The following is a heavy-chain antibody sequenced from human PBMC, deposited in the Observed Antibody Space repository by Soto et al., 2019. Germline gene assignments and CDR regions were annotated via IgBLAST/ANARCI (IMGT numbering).Heavy chain of an antibody. V-gene: IGHV3-30-3*01. CDR2: ISYDGSNK. Sequence: QVQLVESGGGVVQPGRSLRLSCAASGFTFSSYAMHWVRQAPGKGLEWVAVISYDGSNKYYADSVKGRFTISRDNSKNTLSLQMNSLRAEDTAVYYCARAPELYGSGTYTSTKNYFDYWGQGTLVTVSS. CDR3: ARAPELYGSGTYTSTKNYFDY. CDR1: GFTFSSYA. J-gene: IGHJ4*02. D-gene: IGHD3-10*01.